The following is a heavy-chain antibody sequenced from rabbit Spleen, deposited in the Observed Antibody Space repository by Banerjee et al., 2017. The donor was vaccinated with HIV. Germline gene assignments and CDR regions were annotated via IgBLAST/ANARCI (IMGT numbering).Heavy chain of an antibody. CDR1: GFSFSSYYM. D-gene: IGHD2-1*01. Sequence: QEQLVESGGDLVKPEGSLTLTCKASGFSFSSYYMNWVRQAPGKGLEWITCINMVTGKSVYASWAKGRFIMSRTSSTKVTLQMTSLTAADTATYFCARDRNPDTGDYGFSLWGQGTLVTVS. V-gene: IGHV1S45*01. J-gene: IGHJ4*01. CDR2: INMVTGKS. CDR3: ARDRNPDTGDYGFSL.